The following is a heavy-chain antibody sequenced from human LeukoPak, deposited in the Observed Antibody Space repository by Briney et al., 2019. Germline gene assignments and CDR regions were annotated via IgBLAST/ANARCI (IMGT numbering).Heavy chain of an antibody. Sequence: PGGSLRLSCAASGFTFSSYGMHWVRQAPGKGLEWVAVIWYDGSNKYYADSAKGRFTISRDNSKNTLYLQMNSLRAEDTAVYYCATPFGDSPGYGMDVWGKGTTVTVSS. J-gene: IGHJ6*04. D-gene: IGHD2-21*02. CDR1: GFTFSSYG. V-gene: IGHV3-33*01. CDR3: ATPFGDSPGYGMDV. CDR2: IWYDGSNK.